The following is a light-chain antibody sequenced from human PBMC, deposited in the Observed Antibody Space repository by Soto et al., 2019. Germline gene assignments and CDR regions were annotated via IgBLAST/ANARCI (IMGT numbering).Light chain of an antibody. J-gene: IGKJ1*01. V-gene: IGKV1-39*01. CDR2: AAS. CDR3: QQGFSLPWT. Sequence: DIQVTQSPSSLSASVGDRVTITCRASQDIKNYLNWYQRKPGTAPRLLIYAASNLHSGVPSTFSASGSGTDFALNISSLQADDFGTYYCQQGFSLPWTFGQGTKVEAK. CDR1: QDIKNY.